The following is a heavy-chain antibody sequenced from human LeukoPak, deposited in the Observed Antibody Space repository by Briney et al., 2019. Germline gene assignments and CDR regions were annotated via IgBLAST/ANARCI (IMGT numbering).Heavy chain of an antibody. CDR2: IYYSGST. J-gene: IGHJ4*02. D-gene: IGHD4-11*01. CDR3: ARRPTGSNYQPGIDY. V-gene: IGHV4-39*01. Sequence: SETLSLTCTVSGGSISSSSYYWGWIRQPPGKGLEWIGSIYYSGSTYYNPSLKSRVTISVDTSKNQFSLKLSSVTAADTAVYYCARRPTGSNYQPGIDYWGQGTLVTVSS. CDR1: GGSISSSSYY.